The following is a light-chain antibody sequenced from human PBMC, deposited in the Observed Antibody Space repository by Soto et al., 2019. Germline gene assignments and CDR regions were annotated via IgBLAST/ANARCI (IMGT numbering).Light chain of an antibody. Sequence: DIQMTQSPSSLSASVGDRVSITCRASQSIDSYLNWYQQKPGKAPKLLIYAASSLQSGVPPRFSGSGSGTDFTLTISSLQPEDFAAYYCQQSHSTPRSFGQGTKVEI. CDR2: AAS. V-gene: IGKV1-39*01. CDR3: QQSHSTPRS. J-gene: IGKJ1*01. CDR1: QSIDSY.